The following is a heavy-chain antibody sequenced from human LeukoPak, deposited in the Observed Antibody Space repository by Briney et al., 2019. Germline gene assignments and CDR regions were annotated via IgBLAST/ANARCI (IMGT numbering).Heavy chain of an antibody. D-gene: IGHD4-17*01. V-gene: IGHV3-74*01. CDR1: GFTFSSCW. CDR2: TNRDGGST. Sequence: GGSLRLSCAASGFTFSSCWMHWVRQAPGKGLVWVSRTNRDGGSTNYADSVKGRFTISRDNAKNTLYLQMNSLRGEDTAVYYCARGGDYGDYAAYWGQGTLVTVSS. J-gene: IGHJ4*02. CDR3: ARGGDYGDYAAY.